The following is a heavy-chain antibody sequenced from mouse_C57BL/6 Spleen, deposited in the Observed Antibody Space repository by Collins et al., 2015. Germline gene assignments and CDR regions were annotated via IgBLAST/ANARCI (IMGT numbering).Heavy chain of an antibody. CDR1: GYTFTDYY. CDR3: ARDYYGSSYAMDY. J-gene: IGHJ4*01. D-gene: IGHD1-1*01. CDR2: INPYNGGS. V-gene: IGHV1-19*01. Sequence: EVQLQQSGPVLVKPGASVKMSCKASGYTFTDYYMNWVKQGHGKSLDWIGVINPYNGGSEYNQKFQGKATLTVDKSSNTAYMEVNGLTSEDSAVYYCARDYYGSSYAMDYWGQGTSVTVSS.